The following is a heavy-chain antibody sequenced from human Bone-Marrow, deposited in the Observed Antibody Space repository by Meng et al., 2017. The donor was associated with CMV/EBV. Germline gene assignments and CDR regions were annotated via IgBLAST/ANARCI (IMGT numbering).Heavy chain of an antibody. Sequence: SLKISCAASGFTFSSYAMHWVRQAPGKGLEWVAVISYDGSNKYYADSVKGRFTISRDNSKNTLYLQMNSLRAEDTAVYYCARDSESSSWLSYYYYYGMDVWGQGTTVTVSS. CDR3: ARDSESSSWLSYYYYYGMDV. CDR2: ISYDGSNK. V-gene: IGHV3-30-3*01. J-gene: IGHJ6*02. CDR1: GFTFSSYA. D-gene: IGHD6-13*01.